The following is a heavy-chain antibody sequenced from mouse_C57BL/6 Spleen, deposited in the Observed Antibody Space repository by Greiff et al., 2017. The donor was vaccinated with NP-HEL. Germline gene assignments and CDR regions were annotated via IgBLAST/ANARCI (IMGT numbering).Heavy chain of an antibody. Sequence: VQLQQSGAELVKPGASVKLSCTASGFNIKDYYMHWVKQRTEQGLEWIGRIDPEDGETKYAPNFQGKATITADTSSNTAYLQLSSLTSEDTAVYYCASGDYYGSSYYAMDYWGQGTSVTVSS. V-gene: IGHV14-2*01. CDR3: ASGDYYGSSYYAMDY. J-gene: IGHJ4*01. CDR2: IDPEDGET. D-gene: IGHD1-1*01. CDR1: GFNIKDYY.